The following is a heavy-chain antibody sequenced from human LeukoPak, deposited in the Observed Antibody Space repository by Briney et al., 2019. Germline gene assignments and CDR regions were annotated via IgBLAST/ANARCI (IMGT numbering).Heavy chain of an antibody. D-gene: IGHD3-22*01. J-gene: IGHJ3*02. CDR1: GFTFSSYS. CDR2: ISSSSSYI. CDR3: ARGYDSSGYLYAFDI. Sequence: GGSLRLSCAAFGFTFSSYSMNWVRQAPGKGLEWVSSISSSSSYIYYADSVKGRFTISRDNAKNSLYLQMNSLRAEDTAVYYCARGYDSSGYLYAFDIWGQGTMVTVSS. V-gene: IGHV3-21*01.